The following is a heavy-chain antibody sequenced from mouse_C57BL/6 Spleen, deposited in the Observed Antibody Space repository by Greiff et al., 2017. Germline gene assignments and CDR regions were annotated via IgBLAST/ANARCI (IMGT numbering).Heavy chain of an antibody. CDR2: IDPETGGT. CDR1: GYTFTDYE. V-gene: IGHV1-15*01. Sequence: QVQLKQSGAELVRPGASVTLSCKASGYTFTDYEMPWVKQTPVHGLEWIGAIDPETGGTAYNQKFKGKAILTADKSSSTAYMELRSLTSEDSAVYYCTRSFTTVVARYDMDYWGPGTSVTVSS. CDR3: TRSFTTVVARYDMDY. J-gene: IGHJ4*01. D-gene: IGHD1-1*01.